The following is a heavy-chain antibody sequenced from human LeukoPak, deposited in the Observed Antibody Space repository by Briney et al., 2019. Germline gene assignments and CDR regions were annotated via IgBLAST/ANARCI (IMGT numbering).Heavy chain of an antibody. CDR2: INPNSGGT. Sequence: EASVKVSCKASGYTFTGYYMHWVRQAPGQGLEWMGWINPNSGGTNYAQKFQGRVTMTRDTSISTAYMELSRLRSDDTAVYYCAREAEQWLGGYYYYMDVWGKGTTVTVSS. D-gene: IGHD6-19*01. J-gene: IGHJ6*03. CDR1: GYTFTGYY. V-gene: IGHV1-2*02. CDR3: AREAEQWLGGYYYYMDV.